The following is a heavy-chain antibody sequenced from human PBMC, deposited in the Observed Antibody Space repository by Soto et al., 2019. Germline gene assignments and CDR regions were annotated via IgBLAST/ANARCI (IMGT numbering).Heavy chain of an antibody. D-gene: IGHD2-2*01. CDR3: ASTPGYCSSTSCPTLVYYYGMDV. CDR2: ISAYNGNT. CDR1: GYTFTSYG. V-gene: IGHV1-18*04. J-gene: IGHJ6*02. Sequence: ASVKVSCKASGYTFTSYGISWVRQAPGQGLEWMGWISAYNGNTNYAQKLQGRVTMTTDTSTSTAYMELRSLRSDDTAVYYCASTPGYCSSTSCPTLVYYYGMDVWG.